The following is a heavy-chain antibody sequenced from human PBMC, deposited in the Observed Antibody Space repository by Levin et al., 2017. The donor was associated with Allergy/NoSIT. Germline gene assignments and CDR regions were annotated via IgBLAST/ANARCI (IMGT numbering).Heavy chain of an antibody. D-gene: IGHD2-2*01. CDR1: GGSFSGYY. J-gene: IGHJ6*03. Sequence: SQTLSLTCAVYGGSFSGYYWSWIRQPPGKGLEWIGEINHSGSTNYNPSLKSRVTISVDTSKNQFSLKLSSVTAADTAVYYCARLPPAGSSTVYYMDGWGKGTTVTVSS. V-gene: IGHV4-34*01. CDR2: INHSGST. CDR3: ARLPPAGSSTVYYMDG.